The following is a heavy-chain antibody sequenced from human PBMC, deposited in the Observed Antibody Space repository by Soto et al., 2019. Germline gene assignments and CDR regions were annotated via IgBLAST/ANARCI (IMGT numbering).Heavy chain of an antibody. CDR1: GGYISSYY. J-gene: IGHJ4*02. D-gene: IGHD5-12*01. CDR2: IYYSGST. Sequence: THSLTNTVSGGYISSYYCSWISQHPGKGLEWIGYIYYSGSTNYNPSLKSRVTISVDTSKNQFSLKLSSVTAADTSVYYCARTDSGYGDFDYWGQGTLVTVSS. CDR3: ARTDSGYGDFDY. V-gene: IGHV4-59*08.